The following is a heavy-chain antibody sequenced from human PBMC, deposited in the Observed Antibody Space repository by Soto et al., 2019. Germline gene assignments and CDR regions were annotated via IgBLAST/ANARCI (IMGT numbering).Heavy chain of an antibody. V-gene: IGHV3-23*01. D-gene: IGHD4-4*01. CDR2: ISGSGGST. J-gene: IGHJ6*02. Sequence: PGGSLRLSCAASGFTFSSYAMSWVRQAPGKGLEWVSAISGSGGSTYYADSVKGRFTISRDNSKNTLYLQMNSLRAEDTAVYYCAKARLQTLYYYGMDVWGQGTTVTVSS. CDR1: GFTFSSYA. CDR3: AKARLQTLYYYGMDV.